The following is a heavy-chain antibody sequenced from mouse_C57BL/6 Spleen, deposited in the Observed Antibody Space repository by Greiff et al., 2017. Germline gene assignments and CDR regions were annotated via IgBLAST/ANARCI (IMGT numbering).Heavy chain of an antibody. Sequence: EVQLQQSGPGLVKPSQSLSLTCSGTGYSITSGYYWNWIRQFPGNKLEWMGYISYDGSNNYNPSLKNRISITRDTAKNQFFLKLNSVTTEDTATYYCAREGDYYGSSYEDYWGQGTTLTVSS. CDR3: AREGDYYGSSYEDY. J-gene: IGHJ2*01. D-gene: IGHD1-1*01. CDR1: GYSITSGYY. V-gene: IGHV3-6*01. CDR2: ISYDGSN.